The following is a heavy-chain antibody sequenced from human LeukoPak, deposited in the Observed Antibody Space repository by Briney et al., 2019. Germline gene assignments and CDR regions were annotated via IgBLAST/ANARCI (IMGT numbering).Heavy chain of an antibody. V-gene: IGHV3-23*01. J-gene: IGHJ4*02. CDR3: ARDRTIAAAGTPADY. CDR2: IVGSGVTT. Sequence: GGSLRLSCVASGFTFSNYGMNWVRQAPGKGLEWVSGIVGSGVTTYYADSVKGRFTISRDNSKNTLYLQMNSLRAEDTAIYYCARDRTIAAAGTPADYWGQGTLVTVSS. D-gene: IGHD6-13*01. CDR1: GFTFSNYG.